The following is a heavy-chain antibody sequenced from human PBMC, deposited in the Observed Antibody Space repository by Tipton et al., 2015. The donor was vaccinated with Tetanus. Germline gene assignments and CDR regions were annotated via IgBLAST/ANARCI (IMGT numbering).Heavy chain of an antibody. CDR3: AREPAATGTSLFDY. CDR1: GGSISTNY. D-gene: IGHD6-13*01. J-gene: IGHJ4*02. CDR2: IQYNGIT. V-gene: IGHV4-59*12. Sequence: TLSLTCAVSGGSISTNYWTWIRQSPGKGLEWIGYIQYNGITNYHPSLKSRVSISVDSSTSQFSLRLGSVTAADTAMYYCAREPAATGTSLFDYWGQGALVTVSS.